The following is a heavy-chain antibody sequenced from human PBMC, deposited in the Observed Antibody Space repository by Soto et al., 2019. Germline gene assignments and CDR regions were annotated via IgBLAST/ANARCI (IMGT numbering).Heavy chain of an antibody. CDR2: ISGSGSPT. CDR1: GFSFSSYA. Sequence: GGSLRLSCAASGFSFSSYAMTWVRQAPGRGLEWVSAISGSGSPTYYADSVKGRFTISRDNSKNTLFLQMNSLTTEDTAVYYCAKFWDPIEALVDDYWGEGT. CDR3: AKFWDPIEALVDDY. D-gene: IGHD3-16*01. J-gene: IGHJ4*02. V-gene: IGHV3-23*01.